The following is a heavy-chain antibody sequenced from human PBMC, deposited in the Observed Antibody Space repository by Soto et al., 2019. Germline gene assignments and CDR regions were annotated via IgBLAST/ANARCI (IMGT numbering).Heavy chain of an antibody. J-gene: IGHJ6*02. CDR1: GGTFSSYA. Sequence: EASVKVSCKASGGTFSSYAISWVRQAPGQGLEWMGGIIPIFGTANYAQKFQGRVTITADESTSTAYMELSSLRSEDTAVYYCARDSPPPVVVDCAGYNYYSMDVWGQGTTVTGS. CDR3: ARDSPPPVVVDCAGYNYYSMDV. D-gene: IGHD2-15*01. CDR2: IIPIFGTA. V-gene: IGHV1-69*13.